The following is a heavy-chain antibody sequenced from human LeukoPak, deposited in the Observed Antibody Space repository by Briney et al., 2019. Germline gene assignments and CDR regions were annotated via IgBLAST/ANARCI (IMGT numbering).Heavy chain of an antibody. Sequence: GESLKISCKGFGYSFTSYWIGWVRQMPGKGLEWMGVIYPGDSDTRYSPSFQGQVTTSADKSISTAYLQWSSLKASDTAMYYCARQKGYCSSTSCSYFDYWGQGTLVTVSS. CDR3: ARQKGYCSSTSCSYFDY. CDR1: GYSFTSYW. CDR2: IYPGDSDT. J-gene: IGHJ4*02. V-gene: IGHV5-51*01. D-gene: IGHD2-2*01.